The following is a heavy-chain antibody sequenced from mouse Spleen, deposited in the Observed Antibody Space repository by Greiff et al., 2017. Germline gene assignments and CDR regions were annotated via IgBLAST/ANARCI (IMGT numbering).Heavy chain of an antibody. CDR3: ARVRYDYAMDY. CDR2: INSNGGST. CDR1: GFTFSSYG. J-gene: IGHJ4*01. Sequence: EVQLVESGGGLVQPGGSLKLSCAASGFTFSSYGMSWVRQTPDKRLELVATINSNGGSTYYPDSVKGRFTISRDNAKNTLYLQMSSLKSEDTAMYYCARVRYDYAMDYWGQGTSVTVSS. V-gene: IGHV5-6-3*01. D-gene: IGHD2-14*01.